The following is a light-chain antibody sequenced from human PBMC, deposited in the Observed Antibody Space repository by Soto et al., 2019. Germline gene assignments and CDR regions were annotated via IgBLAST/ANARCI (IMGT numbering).Light chain of an antibody. CDR2: AAS. Sequence: DIQMTQSPSSLSASVGDRVTITCRSSQSISSYLNWYQQKPGKAPKLLIYAASSLQSGVPSRFSGSGSGTDFTPTISSLQPEDFATYYCQQTYTTPEITFGQGTRLDI. CDR1: QSISSY. V-gene: IGKV1-39*01. CDR3: QQTYTTPEIT. J-gene: IGKJ5*01.